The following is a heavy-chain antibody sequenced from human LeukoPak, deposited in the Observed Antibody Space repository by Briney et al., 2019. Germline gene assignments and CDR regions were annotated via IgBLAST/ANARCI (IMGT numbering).Heavy chain of an antibody. V-gene: IGHV3-23*01. CDR1: GFTFSSYG. Sequence: PGGSLRLSCAASGFTFSSYGMSWVRQAPGKGLEWVSAISGSGGSTYYADSVKGRFTISRDNSKNTLYLQMNSLRAEDTAVYYCAKDSSSSWATFDYWGQGTLVTVSS. CDR3: AKDSSSSWATFDY. D-gene: IGHD6-13*01. J-gene: IGHJ4*02. CDR2: ISGSGGST.